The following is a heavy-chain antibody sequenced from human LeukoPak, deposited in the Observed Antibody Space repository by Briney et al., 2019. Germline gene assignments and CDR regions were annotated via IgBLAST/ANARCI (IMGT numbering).Heavy chain of an antibody. V-gene: IGHV3-13*01. CDR3: ARGRLLWNGMDV. J-gene: IGHJ6*02. Sequence: GGYLRLSCAASGFTFSSYDMHWVRQATGKGLEWVSAIGTAGDTYYPGSVKGRFTISRENAKNSLYLQMNSLRAGDTAVYYCARGRLLWNGMDVWGQGTTVTVSS. CDR1: GFTFSSYD. D-gene: IGHD3-10*01. CDR2: IGTAGDT.